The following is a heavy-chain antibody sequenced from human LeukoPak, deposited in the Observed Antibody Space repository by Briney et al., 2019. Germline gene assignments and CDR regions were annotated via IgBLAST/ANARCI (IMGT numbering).Heavy chain of an antibody. Sequence: PGGSLRLSCAASGFTFSSYAMHWVRQAPGKGLEWVAVISYDGSNKYYADSVKGRFTISRDNSKNTLYLQMNSLRAEDTAVYYCAKAEGAWANYFDYWGQGTLVTVSS. CDR3: AKAEGAWANYFDY. J-gene: IGHJ4*02. V-gene: IGHV3-30*04. CDR2: ISYDGSNK. CDR1: GFTFSSYA. D-gene: IGHD1-26*01.